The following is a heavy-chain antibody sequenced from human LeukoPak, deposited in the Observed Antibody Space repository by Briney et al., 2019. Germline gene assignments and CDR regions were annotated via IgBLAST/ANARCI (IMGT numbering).Heavy chain of an antibody. CDR1: GHTLTELS. CDR3: ARDVGSGSYSFDY. CDR2: INPNSGGT. D-gene: IGHD3-10*01. V-gene: IGHV1-2*02. Sequence: GASVKVSCKVSGHTLTELSIHWVRQAPGKGLEWMGWINPNSGGTNYAQKFQGRVTMTRDTSISTAYMELSRLRSDDTAVYYCARDVGSGSYSFDYWGQGTLVTVSS. J-gene: IGHJ4*02.